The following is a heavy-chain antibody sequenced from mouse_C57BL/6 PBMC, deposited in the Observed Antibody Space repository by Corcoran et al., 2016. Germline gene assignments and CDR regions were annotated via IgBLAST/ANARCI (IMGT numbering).Heavy chain of an antibody. CDR3: VRDSNWYFDV. CDR1: GYTFTTYG. Sequence: QIQLVQSGPHLKKPGDTVKISCKASGYTFTTYGMSWVKQAPGKGLKWMAWINTYSGVPTYADDFKGRFAFSVETSASTAFLQINNLKNEDTATYFCVRDSNWYFDVWGTGTTVTVSS. CDR2: INTYSGVP. D-gene: IGHD2-5*01. V-gene: IGHV9-3*01. J-gene: IGHJ1*03.